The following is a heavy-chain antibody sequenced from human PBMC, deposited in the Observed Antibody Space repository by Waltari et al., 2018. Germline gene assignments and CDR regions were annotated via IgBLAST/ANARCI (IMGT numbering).Heavy chain of an antibody. CDR3: ARGPVFKYYYHAFDI. D-gene: IGHD3-22*01. J-gene: IGHJ3*02. V-gene: IGHV4-38-2*01. CDR2: IYGSGST. Sequence: QVQLQESGPGLVKPSETLSLTCAVSGFSISRGYYWGWVRQPPGKGLEWVGSIYGSGSTYHNPSLKSRVTISIDTSKNQFSLKLTSVTAADTAMYYCARGPVFKYYYHAFDIWGQGTMVTVSS. CDR1: GFSISRGYY.